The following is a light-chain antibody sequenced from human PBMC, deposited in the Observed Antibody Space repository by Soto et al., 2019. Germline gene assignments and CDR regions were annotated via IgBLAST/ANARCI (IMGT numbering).Light chain of an antibody. CDR2: GNS. CDR1: SSNIGAGYD. V-gene: IGLV1-40*01. Sequence: QLVLTQPPSVSGAPGQRVTISCTGSSSNIGAGYDVHWYQQLPGTAPKLLIYGNSNRPSGVPDRFSGSKSGTSASLDITGLQAEDEADYYCQSYDSSLSGSVVFGGGTKVTVL. CDR3: QSYDSSLSGSVV. J-gene: IGLJ2*01.